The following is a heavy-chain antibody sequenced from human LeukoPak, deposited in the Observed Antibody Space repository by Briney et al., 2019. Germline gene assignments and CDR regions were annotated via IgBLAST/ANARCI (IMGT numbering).Heavy chain of an antibody. CDR1: GYTLTELS. CDR3: ARDLRYSSSWYGDYYGMDV. V-gene: IGHV1-24*01. CDR2: FDPEDGET. D-gene: IGHD6-13*01. J-gene: IGHJ6*02. Sequence: ALVKVSCKVSGYTLTELSMHWVRQAPGKGLEWMGGFDPEDGETIYAQKLQGRVTMTTDTSTSTAYMELRSLRSDDTAVYYCARDLRYSSSWYGDYYGMDVWGQGTTVTVSS.